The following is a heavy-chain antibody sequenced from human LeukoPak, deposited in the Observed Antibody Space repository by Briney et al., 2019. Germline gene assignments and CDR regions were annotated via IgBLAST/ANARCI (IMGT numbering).Heavy chain of an antibody. J-gene: IGHJ4*02. CDR1: GFMFSTYA. V-gene: IGHV3-23*01. Sequence: SGGSLRLSCTASGFMFSTYAMSWVRQAPGKGLEWVSGISGSGGSTYYADSVKGRFTISRDNSRNTLHLQMSSLRAEDTAIYYCAKDHSRGIRGDYWGQGTLVTVSS. CDR2: ISGSGGST. D-gene: IGHD3-10*01. CDR3: AKDHSRGIRGDY.